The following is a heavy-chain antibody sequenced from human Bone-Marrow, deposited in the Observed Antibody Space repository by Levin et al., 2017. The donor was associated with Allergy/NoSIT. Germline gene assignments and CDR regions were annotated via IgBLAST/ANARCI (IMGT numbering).Heavy chain of an antibody. CDR1: GFTFSDYY. J-gene: IGHJ4*02. D-gene: IGHD5-24*01. CDR3: ARDRSPRATLWREMATTAQY. CDR2: ISYSGETI. V-gene: IGHV3-11*01. Sequence: NTGGSLRLSCAASGFTFSDYYMNWIRQTPGKGLEWISYISYSGETIYYADSVKGRFTVSRDNGQNSLSLQMNDLRAEDTAVYYCARDRSPRATLWREMATTAQYWGPGTLVIVST.